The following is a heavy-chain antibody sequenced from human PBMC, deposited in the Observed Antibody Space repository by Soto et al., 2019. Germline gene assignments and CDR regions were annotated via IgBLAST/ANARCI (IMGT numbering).Heavy chain of an antibody. V-gene: IGHV1-2*04. D-gene: IGHD2-21*01. CDR2: INPNSGGT. CDR1: GYTFTGYY. CDR3: ARYSRPLGYYYGMDV. J-gene: IGHJ6*04. Sequence: GASVKVSCKASGYTFTGYYMHWVRQAPGQGLEWMGWINPNSGGTNYAQKFQGWVTMTRDTSISTAYMELSRLRSDDTAVYYCARYSRPLGYYYGMDVWGKGTMVPVSS.